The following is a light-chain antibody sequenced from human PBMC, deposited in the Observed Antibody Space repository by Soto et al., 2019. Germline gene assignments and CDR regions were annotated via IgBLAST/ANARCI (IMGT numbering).Light chain of an antibody. J-gene: IGKJ3*01. V-gene: IGKV3-15*01. CDR2: GAS. Sequence: EIVMTQSPAILSVSPGERVTLSCRASQSVNRNLAWYQQTPGQAPRLLIYGASSRATDTPDRFSGSASGTDLTLTITSLQSEDFAVYYCQQYDSWPWSPFTFGPGTRVDAK. CDR1: QSVNRN. CDR3: QQYDSWPWSPFT.